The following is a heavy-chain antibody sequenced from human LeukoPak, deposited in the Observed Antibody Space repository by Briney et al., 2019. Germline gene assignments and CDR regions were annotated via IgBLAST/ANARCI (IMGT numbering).Heavy chain of an antibody. D-gene: IGHD3-9*01. J-gene: IGHJ4*02. Sequence: ASVKVSCKTAGYTFSSHGISWVRQAPGQGLEWMGWISANSGDTKFAQKFQGRVTMTTETSTNTAYMELRSRRFDDTAIYYCARGKRYAFDNWGQGTLVSVSS. CDR1: GYTFSSHG. CDR3: ARGKRYAFDN. V-gene: IGHV1-18*01. CDR2: ISANSGDT.